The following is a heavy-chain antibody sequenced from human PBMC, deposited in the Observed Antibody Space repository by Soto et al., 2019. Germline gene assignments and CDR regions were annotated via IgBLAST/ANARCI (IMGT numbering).Heavy chain of an antibody. V-gene: IGHV3-21*01. CDR3: ARDTIDYDILTGYSRRGPMGYYYGMDV. D-gene: IGHD3-9*01. CDR1: GFTFSSYS. J-gene: IGHJ6*02. CDR2: ISSSSSYI. Sequence: EVQRLESGGGLVKPGGSLRLSCAASGFTFSSYSTNWVRQAPGKGLEWVSSISSSSSYIYYADSVKGRFTISRVNAKNSLHLQMNSLRAEDTAVYYCARDTIDYDILTGYSRRGPMGYYYGMDVWGQRTTVTVSS.